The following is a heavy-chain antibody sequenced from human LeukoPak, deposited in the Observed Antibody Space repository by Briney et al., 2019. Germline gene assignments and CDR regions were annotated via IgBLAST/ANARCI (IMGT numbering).Heavy chain of an antibody. CDR1: GVSISSYY. Sequence: PSQTLSLTCTVSGVSISSYYWSWIRQPPGKGLEWIGYIYYSGSTNYNPSLKSRVTISVDTSKNQFSLKLSSVTAADTAVYYCARVGSITGTTYFDYWGQGTLVTVSS. J-gene: IGHJ4*02. CDR3: ARVGSITGTTYFDY. D-gene: IGHD1-7*01. V-gene: IGHV4-59*01. CDR2: IYYSGST.